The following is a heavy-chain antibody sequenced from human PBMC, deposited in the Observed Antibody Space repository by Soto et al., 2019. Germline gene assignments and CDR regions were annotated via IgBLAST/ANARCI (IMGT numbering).Heavy chain of an antibody. CDR2: IYYSGST. V-gene: IGHV4-30-4*01. CDR3: AREGRYYDSTGFYYVD. CDR1: GRSISSGDYY. J-gene: IGHJ4*01. Sequence: SETLSLTCTVSGRSISSGDYYWSWVRQPPGKCLEWIGYIYYSGSTYYNPSLQSRVSISVHTSKNQFSLKLSSVTAADTAVYYCAREGRYYDSTGFYYVDWGQGTLVTVSS. D-gene: IGHD3-22*01.